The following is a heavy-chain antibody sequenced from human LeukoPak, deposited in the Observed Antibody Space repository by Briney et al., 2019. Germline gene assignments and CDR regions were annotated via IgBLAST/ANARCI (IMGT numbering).Heavy chain of an antibody. J-gene: IGHJ5*02. CDR3: ARDRAHCSSTSCYREAGWFDP. D-gene: IGHD2-2*02. Sequence: GGSLRLSCAASGFTFSSYSMNWVRQAPGKGLEWVSSISSSSSYIYYADSVKGRFTTSRDNAKNSLYLQMNSLRVEDTAVYYCARDRAHCSSTSCYREAGWFDPWGQGTLVTVSS. CDR1: GFTFSSYS. V-gene: IGHV3-21*01. CDR2: ISSSSSYI.